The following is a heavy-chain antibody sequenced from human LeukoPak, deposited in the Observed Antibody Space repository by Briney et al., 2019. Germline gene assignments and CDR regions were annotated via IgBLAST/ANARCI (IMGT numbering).Heavy chain of an antibody. CDR3: ARDLPTIPKLLWFGEARDDAFDI. CDR2: INPNSGGT. V-gene: IGHV1-2*02. D-gene: IGHD3-10*01. J-gene: IGHJ3*02. Sequence: ASVKVSCKASGYTFTGYYMYWVRQAPGQGLEWMGWINPNSGGTNYAQKFQGRVTMTRDTSISTDYMELSRLRSDDTAVYYCARDLPTIPKLLWFGEARDDAFDIWGEGTRVTVSS. CDR1: GYTFTGYY.